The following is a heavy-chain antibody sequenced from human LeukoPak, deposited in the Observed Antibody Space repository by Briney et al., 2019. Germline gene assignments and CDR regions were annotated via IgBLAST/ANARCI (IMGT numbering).Heavy chain of an antibody. D-gene: IGHD3-9*01. CDR1: GGSFSGYY. CDR3: ARGTGGYDILTGYYHYYYHGMDV. Sequence: SETLSLTCAVYGGSFSGYYWSWIRQPPGKGLEWIGEINHSGSTNYNPSLKSRVTISVDTSKNQFSLKLSSVTAADTAVYYCARGTGGYDILTGYYHYYYHGMDVWGQGTTVTVSS. J-gene: IGHJ6*02. CDR2: INHSGST. V-gene: IGHV4-34*01.